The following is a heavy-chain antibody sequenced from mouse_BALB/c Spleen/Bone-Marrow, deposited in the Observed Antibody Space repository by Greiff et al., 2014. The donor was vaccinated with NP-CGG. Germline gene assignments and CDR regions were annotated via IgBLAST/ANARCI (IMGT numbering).Heavy chain of an antibody. D-gene: IGHD2-3*01. J-gene: IGHJ2*02. CDR1: GFAFSRYW. CDR3: ARLGYCGYFNY. CDR2: INPDSSTI. V-gene: IGHV4-1*02. Sequence: EVKLVESGGGLVQPGGSLKLSCAASGFAFSRYWMSWVRQAPGKGLEWIGEINPDSSTINYTPSLKDKFIISRDNAKNTLYLQMSRVRSEDTAHYYCARLGYCGYFNYWGQGTSLTVSS.